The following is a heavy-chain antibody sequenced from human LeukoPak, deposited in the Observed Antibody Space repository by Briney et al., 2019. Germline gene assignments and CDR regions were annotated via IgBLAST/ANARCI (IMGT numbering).Heavy chain of an antibody. CDR1: GGSISSSNYY. CDR3: ARRRTSYGSFDY. J-gene: IGHJ4*02. D-gene: IGHD2-2*01. V-gene: IGHV4-39*01. Sequence: SETLSLTCTVSGGSISSSNYYWGWIRQPPGKGLEWIGSIYYSGSTYYSASLKSRVTISVDTSKYQFSLKLRSVTAADTAVYYCARRRTSYGSFDYWGQGTLVTVSS. CDR2: IYYSGST.